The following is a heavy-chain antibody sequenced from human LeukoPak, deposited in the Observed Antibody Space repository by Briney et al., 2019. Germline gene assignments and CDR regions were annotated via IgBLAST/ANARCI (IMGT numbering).Heavy chain of an antibody. CDR3: ASVLPGGWWYFDY. Sequence: ASVKVSCKASGYTFTSYGISWVRQAPGQGREWMGWISAYNGNTNYAQKLQGRVTMTTDTSTSTAYMELRSLRSDDTAVYHCASVLPGGWWYFDYWGQGTLVTVSS. V-gene: IGHV1-18*04. CDR2: ISAYNGNT. CDR1: GYTFTSYG. D-gene: IGHD2-8*02. J-gene: IGHJ4*02.